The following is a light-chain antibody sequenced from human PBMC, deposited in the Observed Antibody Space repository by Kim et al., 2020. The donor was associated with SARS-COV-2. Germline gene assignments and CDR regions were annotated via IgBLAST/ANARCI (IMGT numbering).Light chain of an antibody. V-gene: IGKV3-11*01. J-gene: IGKJ4*01. CDR3: QQRNSWPLT. CDR1: QSVSSY. Sequence: LSPGHTPPLSCRASQSVSSYFAWYQQRPGQAPRLLIYYASDRATGIPARFTGSGTGTDFTLTISSLEPEDFAVYYCQQRNSWPLTFGGGTKVDIK. CDR2: YAS.